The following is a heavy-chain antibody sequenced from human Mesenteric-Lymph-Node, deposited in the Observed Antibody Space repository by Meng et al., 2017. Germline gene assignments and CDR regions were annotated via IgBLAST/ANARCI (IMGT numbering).Heavy chain of an antibody. J-gene: IGHJ5*02. CDR1: GYSFTSYW. V-gene: IGHV5-51*01. CDR2: IYPGDSDT. D-gene: IGHD2-15*01. Sequence: GGSLRLSCKGSGYSFTSYWIGWVRQMPGKGLEWMGIIYPGDSDTRYSPSFQGQVTISADKSISTAYLQWSSLKASDTAMYYCAVVAATPYNWFDPWGQGTLVTVSS. CDR3: AVVAATPYNWFDP.